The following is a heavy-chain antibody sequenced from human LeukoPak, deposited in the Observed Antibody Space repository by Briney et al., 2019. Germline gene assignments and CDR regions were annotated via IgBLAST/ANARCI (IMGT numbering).Heavy chain of an antibody. J-gene: IGHJ4*02. CDR1: GGSISSGSYY. V-gene: IGHV4-61*02. Sequence: PSQTLSLTCTVSGGSISSGSYYWSWIRQPAGKGLEWIGRIYTSGSTNYNPSLKSRVTMSVDTSKNQFSLKLSSVTAADTAVYYCARGGLVGATDFDYWGQGTLVTVSS. CDR2: IYTSGST. CDR3: ARGGLVGATDFDY. D-gene: IGHD1-26*01.